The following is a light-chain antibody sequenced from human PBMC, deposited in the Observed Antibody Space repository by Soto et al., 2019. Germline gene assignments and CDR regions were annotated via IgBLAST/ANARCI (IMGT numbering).Light chain of an antibody. J-gene: IGKJ5*01. CDR1: QDIRGA. CDR3: QQFNSYPIT. V-gene: IGKV1-13*02. Sequence: AIPLTQSPSSLSASVGDRVTITCRASQDIRGALAWYQQKPGKAPKILIYDVSILXXXXXXXXXXXXXXXXXXXXISSLQPGDFATYYCQQFNSYPITFGQGTRLEIK. CDR2: DVS.